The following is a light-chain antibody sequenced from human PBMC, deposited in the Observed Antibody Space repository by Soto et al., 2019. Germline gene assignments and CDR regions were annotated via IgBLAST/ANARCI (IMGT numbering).Light chain of an antibody. Sequence: IGMNQFPPPLTLTPWEAGSLSCRASQRVPHSNGNYFLDWYLQKPGQSPQLLIYLGFNRASGVPDRVSGSGAGTDFTLKISRVEAEDVGVYYCMQALQTPYTFGQGTRLEIK. CDR3: MQALQTPYT. V-gene: IGKV2-28*01. CDR2: LGF. CDR1: QRVPHSNGNYF. J-gene: IGKJ5*01.